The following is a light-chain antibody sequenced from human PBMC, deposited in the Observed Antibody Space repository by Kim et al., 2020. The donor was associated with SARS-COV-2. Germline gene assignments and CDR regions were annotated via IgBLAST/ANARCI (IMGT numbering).Light chain of an antibody. CDR3: YSAADNNPV. J-gene: IGLJ2*01. Sequence: SYELTQPSSVSVSPGQTARITCSGDVLKKKYARWFQQKPGQAPVLVIYKDSERPSGIPERFSGSSSGTTVTLTISGAQVEDEADYYCYSAADNNPVFGGGTQLTVL. CDR2: KDS. V-gene: IGLV3-27*01. CDR1: VLKKKY.